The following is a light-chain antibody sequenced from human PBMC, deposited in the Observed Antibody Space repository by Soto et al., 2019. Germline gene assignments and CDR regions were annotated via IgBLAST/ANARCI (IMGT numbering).Light chain of an antibody. CDR3: QQYNNWWT. Sequence: EIVMTQSPATLSVSPGESATLSCRASQSVSGNLAWYQQKPGQAPRLLIYGASARATGTPARFSGSGSGTDFTLTISSLQSEDVAVYYCQQYNNWWTFGQGTKVDIK. CDR2: GAS. J-gene: IGKJ1*01. V-gene: IGKV3D-15*01. CDR1: QSVSGN.